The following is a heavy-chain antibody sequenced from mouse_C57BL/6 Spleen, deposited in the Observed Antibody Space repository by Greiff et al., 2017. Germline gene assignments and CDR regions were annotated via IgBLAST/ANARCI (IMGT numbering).Heavy chain of an antibody. Sequence: EVQLQESGGGLVQPGGSLSLSCAASGFTFTDYYMSWVRQPPGKALEWLGFIRNKANGYTTEYSASVKGRFTISRDNSQSILYLQMNALRAEDSATYYCARWDYYGRNFDYWGQGTTLTVSS. CDR3: ARWDYYGRNFDY. CDR2: IRNKANGYTT. J-gene: IGHJ2*01. CDR1: GFTFTDYY. D-gene: IGHD1-1*01. V-gene: IGHV7-3*01.